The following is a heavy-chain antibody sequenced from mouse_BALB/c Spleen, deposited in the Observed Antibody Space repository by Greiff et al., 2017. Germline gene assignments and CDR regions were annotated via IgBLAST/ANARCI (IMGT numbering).Heavy chain of an antibody. J-gene: IGHJ1*01. CDR1: GYSFTDYI. CDR2: INPYYGST. CDR3: ARGNPLYFDV. Sequence: EVQLQQTGPELVKPGASVKISCKASGYSFTDYIMLWVKQSHGKSLEWIGNINPYYGSTSYNLKFKGKATLTVDKSSSTAYMQLNSLTSEDSAVYYCARGNPLYFDVWGAGTTVTVSS. D-gene: IGHD2-1*01. V-gene: IGHV1-39*01.